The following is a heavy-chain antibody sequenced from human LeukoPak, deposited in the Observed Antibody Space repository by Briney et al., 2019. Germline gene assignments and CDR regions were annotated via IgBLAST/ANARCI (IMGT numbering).Heavy chain of an antibody. Sequence: GGSLRLPCAASGFTFSSYWMSWVRQAPGKGPKGVANIKQDGSQRYYVDSVRGRFTIPRDNANNSLFLQMNGLRAEDTAVYYCARRGGSSSRRSPIDYWGQGTLVTVSS. D-gene: IGHD6-6*01. CDR2: IKQDGSQR. CDR3: ARRGGSSSRRSPIDY. J-gene: IGHJ4*02. V-gene: IGHV3-7*01. CDR1: GFTFSSYW.